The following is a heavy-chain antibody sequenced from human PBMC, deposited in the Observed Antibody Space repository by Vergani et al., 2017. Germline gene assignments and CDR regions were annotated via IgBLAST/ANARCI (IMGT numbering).Heavy chain of an antibody. J-gene: IGHJ4*02. Sequence: EVQLLESGGGLVQPGGSLRLSCAASGFTFSSYAMSWVRPAPGKGLEWVSAISGSGGSTYYADSVKGRLTISRDNSKNTLYLQMNSLRAEDTAVYYCAKDQDPIAVAGTPFDYWGQGTLVTVSS. D-gene: IGHD6-19*01. CDR1: GFTFSSYA. CDR3: AKDQDPIAVAGTPFDY. CDR2: ISGSGGST. V-gene: IGHV3-23*01.